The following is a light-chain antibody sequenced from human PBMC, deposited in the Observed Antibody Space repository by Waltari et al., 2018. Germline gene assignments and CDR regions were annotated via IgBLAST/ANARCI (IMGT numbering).Light chain of an antibody. CDR3: QHYVNLPVT. CDR2: AAS. Sequence: EIVLTQSPGTLSLSPGERATLSCRASQSVSRALAWYQQKPGQGPRLLINAASTRATGVPDRFSGSGSGTDFNLTISRLDPEDFAVYYCQHYVNLPVTFGQGTKVEI. V-gene: IGKV3-20*01. CDR1: QSVSRA. J-gene: IGKJ1*01.